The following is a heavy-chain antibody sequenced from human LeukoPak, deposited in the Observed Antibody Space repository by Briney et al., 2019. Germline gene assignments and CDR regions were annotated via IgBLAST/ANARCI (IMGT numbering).Heavy chain of an antibody. Sequence: SVKVSCKASGGTFSSYAISWVRQAPGQGLEWMGRIIPILGIANYAQKFQGRVTITADKSTSTAYMELSSLRSGDTAVYYCARGLRYSYAHDLYGMDVWGQGTTVTVSS. CDR2: IIPILGIA. CDR1: GGTFSSYA. J-gene: IGHJ6*02. V-gene: IGHV1-69*04. D-gene: IGHD5-18*01. CDR3: ARGLRYSYAHDLYGMDV.